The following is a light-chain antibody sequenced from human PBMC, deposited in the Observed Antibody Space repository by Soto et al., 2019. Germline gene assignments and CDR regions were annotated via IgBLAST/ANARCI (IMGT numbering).Light chain of an antibody. CDR2: DVS. Sequence: QSALTQPRSVSGSPGQSVTISCTGTSSDVGGYNYVSWYQQHTGKAPKLMIYDVSKRPSGVPDRFSGSKSVNTASLTISGLQAEDEADYYCCSYAGSYTFVVFCGGTKLTVL. CDR3: CSYAGSYTFVV. V-gene: IGLV2-11*01. CDR1: SSDVGGYNY. J-gene: IGLJ2*01.